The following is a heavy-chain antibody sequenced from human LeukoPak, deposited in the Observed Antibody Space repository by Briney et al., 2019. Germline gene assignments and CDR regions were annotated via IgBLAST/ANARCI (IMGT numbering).Heavy chain of an antibody. CDR2: ISGSGGST. D-gene: IGHD3-22*01. V-gene: IGHV3-23*01. Sequence: PGGSLGLSCAASGFIFSNYAMSWVRQAPGKGLEWVSSISGSGGSTYYADSVKGRFTISRDNSKNTLYLQVNSLRAEDTAVYYCAKEKALVVITYFDYWGQGTLVTVSS. CDR1: GFIFSNYA. CDR3: AKEKALVVITYFDY. J-gene: IGHJ4*02.